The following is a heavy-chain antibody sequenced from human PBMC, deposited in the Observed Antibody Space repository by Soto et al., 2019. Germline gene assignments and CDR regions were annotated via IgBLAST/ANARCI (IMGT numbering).Heavy chain of an antibody. J-gene: IGHJ4*02. D-gene: IGHD6-6*01. CDR3: ARDLAEGWYSSSPGPFDY. Sequence: ASVKVSCKASGYTFTSYYMHWVRQAPGRGLEWMGIINPSGGSTSYAQKFQGRVTMTRDTSTSTVYMELSSLRSEDTAVYYCARDLAEGWYSSSPGPFDYWGQGTLVTVSS. CDR2: INPSGGST. CDR1: GYTFTSYY. V-gene: IGHV1-46*01.